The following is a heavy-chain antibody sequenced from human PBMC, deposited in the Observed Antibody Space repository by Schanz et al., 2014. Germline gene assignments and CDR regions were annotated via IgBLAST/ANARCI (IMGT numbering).Heavy chain of an antibody. CDR3: VSQTGSPNY. CDR1: GFTFSDYS. Sequence: EVQLVESGGGWVQPGGSLRLSCAASGFTFSDYSMNWVRQAPGKGPEWVSYIRSSSTPIYYADSVKGRFTISRDNAKNSLYLQMSSLRAEDTAVYFCVSQTGSPNYWGQGTLVTVSS. V-gene: IGHV3-48*01. CDR2: IRSSSTPI. D-gene: IGHD6-13*01. J-gene: IGHJ4*02.